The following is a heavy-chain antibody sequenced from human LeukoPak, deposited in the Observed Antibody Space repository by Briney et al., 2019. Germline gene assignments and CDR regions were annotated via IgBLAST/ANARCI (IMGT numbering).Heavy chain of an antibody. CDR2: IYHSGST. CDR3: ARVSGRGYYDILTGYRDNWFDP. D-gene: IGHD3-9*01. Sequence: SETLSLTCAVSGGSISSGGYSWSWIWQPPGKGLEWIGYIYHSGSTYYNPSLKSRVTISVDRSKNQFSLKLSSVTAADTAVYYCARVSGRGYYDILTGYRDNWFDPWGQGTLVTVSS. CDR1: GGSISSGGYS. J-gene: IGHJ5*02. V-gene: IGHV4-30-2*01.